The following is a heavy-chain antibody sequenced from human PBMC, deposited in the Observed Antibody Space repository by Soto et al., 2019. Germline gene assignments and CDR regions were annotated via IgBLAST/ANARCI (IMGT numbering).Heavy chain of an antibody. D-gene: IGHD2-21*02. V-gene: IGHV1-46*01. Sequence: ASVKVSCKASGFIFSKYYMHWVRQAPGQGLEWVGIINPSGTRTSCAPKFQGRVTMTRDTSTSTVYMELSSLTSDDTAAYYCARDNSYPTAWWLDPWGQGTLVTVSS. J-gene: IGHJ5*02. CDR3: ARDNSYPTAWWLDP. CDR1: GFIFSKYY. CDR2: INPSGTRT.